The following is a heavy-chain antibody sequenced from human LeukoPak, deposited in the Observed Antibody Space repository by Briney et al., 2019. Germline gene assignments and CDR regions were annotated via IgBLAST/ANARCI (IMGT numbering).Heavy chain of an antibody. Sequence: QPGGSLRLSCAASGFTVSNDYMSWVRQAPGKGLEWVSVLYTDGTTYYSDSVKGRFTISRDNSRNTLYLQMNSLRADDTAVYYCAKDSSGWFYFDYWGQGILVTVSS. CDR3: AKDSSGWFYFDY. D-gene: IGHD6-13*01. CDR1: GFTVSNDY. J-gene: IGHJ4*02. CDR2: LYTDGTT. V-gene: IGHV3-53*01.